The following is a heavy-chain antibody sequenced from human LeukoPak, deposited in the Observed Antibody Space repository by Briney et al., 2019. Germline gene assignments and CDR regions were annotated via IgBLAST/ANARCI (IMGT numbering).Heavy chain of an antibody. CDR3: ARLNCSGGSCYPDY. CDR2: INHSGST. D-gene: IGHD2-15*01. J-gene: IGHJ4*02. V-gene: IGHV4-34*01. Sequence: SETLSLTCAVYGVSFSGYYWSWIRQPPGKGLEWIGEINHSGSTNYNPSLKSRVTISVDTSKNQFSLKLSSVTAADTAVYYCARLNCSGGSCYPDYWGQGTLVTVSS. CDR1: GVSFSGYY.